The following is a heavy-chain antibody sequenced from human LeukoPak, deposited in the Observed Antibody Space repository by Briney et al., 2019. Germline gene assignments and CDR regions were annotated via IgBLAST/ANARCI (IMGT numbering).Heavy chain of an antibody. V-gene: IGHV3-15*01. CDR2: IKSKTDGGTT. CDR1: GSTLRNAW. J-gene: IGHJ4*02. Sequence: PGGSLRLSCAASGSTLRNAWMNWVRQAPGKGLEWVGRIKSKTDGGTTDYAAPVKGRFTISRDDSKTTLYLEMNSLKTDDTAVYYCAGFSSSWSDYWGQGTLVTVSS. D-gene: IGHD6-13*01. CDR3: AGFSSSWSDY.